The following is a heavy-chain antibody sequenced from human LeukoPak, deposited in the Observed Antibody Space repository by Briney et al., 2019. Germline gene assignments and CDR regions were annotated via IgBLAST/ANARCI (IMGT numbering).Heavy chain of an antibody. CDR2: INSDGSWT. Sequence: WVRXAPGKGLVWVSHINSDGSWTSYADFVKGRFTISKDNAKNTVYLQMNNLRAEDTAVYYCVSFYETYWGRGTLVTVSS. CDR3: VSFYETY. D-gene: IGHD2-2*01. V-gene: IGHV3-74*01. J-gene: IGHJ4*02.